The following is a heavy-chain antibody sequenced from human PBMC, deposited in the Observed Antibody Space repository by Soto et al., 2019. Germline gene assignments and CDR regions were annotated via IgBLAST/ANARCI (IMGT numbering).Heavy chain of an antibody. Sequence: GGSLRLSCVASGFILSGYDMHWVRQATGEGLEWVSAIGTAGDPYYSGSVKGRFTISRGNAENSVYLQMNSLRAGDTAVYYCARAGYDSSGYYFYAMDVWGPVTTVTVSS. D-gene: IGHD3-22*01. CDR3: ARAGYDSSGYYFYAMDV. CDR1: GFILSGYD. V-gene: IGHV3-13*05. CDR2: IGTAGDP. J-gene: IGHJ6*02.